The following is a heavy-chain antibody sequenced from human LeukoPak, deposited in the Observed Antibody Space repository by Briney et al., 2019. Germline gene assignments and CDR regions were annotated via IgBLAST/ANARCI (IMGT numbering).Heavy chain of an antibody. Sequence: GGSLRLSCGASGFTLSTYAVNWVRQAPGKGLEWVSTMSGSGDSTYYADSVKGRFTISRDNSKDTLYLQMSSVRAEDTAVYYCARDFSGYTPFYYYGMDVWGQGTTVTVSS. CDR3: ARDFSGYTPFYYYGMDV. J-gene: IGHJ6*02. CDR2: MSGSGDST. D-gene: IGHD2-2*02. V-gene: IGHV3-23*01. CDR1: GFTLSTYA.